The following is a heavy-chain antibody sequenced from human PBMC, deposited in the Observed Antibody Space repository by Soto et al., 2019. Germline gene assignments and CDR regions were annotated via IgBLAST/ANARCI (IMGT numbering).Heavy chain of an antibody. J-gene: IGHJ4*02. CDR1: GVTFSNYA. CDR2: ISYDGSNK. CDR3: ARDPSYSSGGSCQSFDY. V-gene: IGHV3-30-3*01. Sequence: TGGSQRLSCAASGVTFSNYAVHWVRQAPGKGLEWVAIISYDGSNKYYADSVKGRFTVSRDNSMNTLYLQMDSLRPEDTALYYCARDPSYSSGGSCQSFDYWGQGTPVTVSS. D-gene: IGHD2-15*01.